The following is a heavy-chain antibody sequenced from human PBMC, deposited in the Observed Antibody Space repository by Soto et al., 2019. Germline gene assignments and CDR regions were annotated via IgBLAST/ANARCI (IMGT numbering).Heavy chain of an antibody. CDR2: IYPGDSDT. D-gene: IGHD6-19*01. V-gene: IGHV5-51*01. CDR3: ARSRRGAYSSGWYSLSGYYNYGIDV. Sequence: GESQKISCQGSGYRFSSYWIGWVRQMPGKGLEWMGIIYPGDSDTKYSPSLQGQVTISADTSISTAYLQWTSLKASDTAMYYCARSRRGAYSSGWYSLSGYYNYGIDVWGQGTKVTVSS. J-gene: IGHJ6*02. CDR1: GYRFSSYW.